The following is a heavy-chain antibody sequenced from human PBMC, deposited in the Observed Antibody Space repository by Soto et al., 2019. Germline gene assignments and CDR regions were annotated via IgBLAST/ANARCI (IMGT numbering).Heavy chain of an antibody. V-gene: IGHV3-23*01. Sequence: EVHLLESGGGLVQPGESLRLSCGDSGFTFSSCVMSWVRQAPGKGLEWVSCITDSGTGTYYADSVKGRFTISRDNSKNKMYLQMNNLRAEDTGVYYCAKGLINGRWYAADWGQGTLVTVSS. J-gene: IGHJ4*02. CDR2: ITDSGTGT. CDR3: AKGLINGRWYAAD. D-gene: IGHD6-13*01. CDR1: GFTFSSCV.